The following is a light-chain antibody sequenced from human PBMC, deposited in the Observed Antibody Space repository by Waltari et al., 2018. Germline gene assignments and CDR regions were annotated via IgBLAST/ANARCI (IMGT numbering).Light chain of an antibody. J-gene: IGLJ3*02. Sequence: QSVLTPPPSASGTPGQRVTISCSGSTSNIGRNTVHWYQPLPGTAPKLLIYTKNQRPSGVPDRFSGSKSGTSASLAISGLQSEDEADYYCAAWDDSLSGPGFGGGTKVTVL. CDR1: TSNIGRNT. CDR3: AAWDDSLSGPG. V-gene: IGLV1-44*01. CDR2: TKN.